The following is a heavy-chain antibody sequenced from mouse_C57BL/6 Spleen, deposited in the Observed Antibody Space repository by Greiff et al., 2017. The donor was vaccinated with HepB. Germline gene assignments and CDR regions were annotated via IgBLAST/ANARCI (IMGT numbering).Heavy chain of an antibody. J-gene: IGHJ4*01. CDR1: GYTFTDYY. D-gene: IGHD2-3*01. V-gene: IGHV1-19*01. CDR2: INPYNGGT. Sequence: EVQLQQSGPVLVKPGASVKMSCKASGYTFTDYYMNWVKQSHGKSLEWIGVINPYNGGTSYNQKFKGKAKLTVDKSSSTAYMELNSLTSEDSAVYYCAVSIYDGYYGAMDYWGQGTSVTVSS. CDR3: AVSIYDGYYGAMDY.